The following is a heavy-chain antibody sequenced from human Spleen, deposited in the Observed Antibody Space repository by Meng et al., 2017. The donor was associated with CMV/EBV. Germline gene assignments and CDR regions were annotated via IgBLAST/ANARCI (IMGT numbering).Heavy chain of an antibody. V-gene: IGHV4-34*01. CDR2: IKHSGST. CDR1: GGSCRGYC. CDR3: ARLLPAAWYNWFDP. J-gene: IGHJ5*02. Sequence: CGVHGGSCRGYCWRWVRQCAGKGLECFWEIKHSGSTNYNPSLKSRVTRSVDASKSQFSLQLTSVTAADTAVYYCARLLPAAWYNWFDPWGQGILVTVSS. D-gene: IGHD2-2*01.